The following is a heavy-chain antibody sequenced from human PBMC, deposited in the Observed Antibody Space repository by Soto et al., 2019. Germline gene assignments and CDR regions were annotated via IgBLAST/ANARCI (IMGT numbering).Heavy chain of an antibody. CDR3: AREPAPWDNYYGMDV. Sequence: GGSLRLSCATSGFNFGLYGMHWVRQAPGKGLEWVAVIWHDGSNKYYAESVKGRFYISRDNSKNTLYLQMNGLGAEDTAIYYCAREPAPWDNYYGMDVWGQ. CDR2: IWHDGSNK. V-gene: IGHV3-33*01. CDR1: GFNFGLYG. D-gene: IGHD1-26*01. J-gene: IGHJ6*02.